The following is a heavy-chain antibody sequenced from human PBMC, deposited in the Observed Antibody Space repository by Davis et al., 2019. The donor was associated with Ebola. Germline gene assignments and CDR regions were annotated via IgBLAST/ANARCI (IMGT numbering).Heavy chain of an antibody. CDR3: ARGGESLLNYYYYGMDV. J-gene: IGHJ6*02. CDR2: INPSGGST. CDR1: LYTFTSYY. Sequence: ASSVNVSCMASLYTFTSYYMHWVRPAPGQGLDWMGIINPSGGSTSYAQKFQGRVTMTRDTSTSTVYMELSSLRSEDTAVYYCARGGESLLNYYYYGMDVWGQGTTVTVSS. V-gene: IGHV1-46*01.